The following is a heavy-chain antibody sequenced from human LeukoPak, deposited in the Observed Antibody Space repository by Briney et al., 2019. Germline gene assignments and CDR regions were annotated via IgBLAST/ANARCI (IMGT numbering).Heavy chain of an antibody. CDR3: ARDMRGSGWYFDY. Sequence: ASVKVSCKASGYTFTSHYMHWVRQAPGQGLEWMGIIHPSGGSTSYAQKFQGRVTMTRDTSTSTVYMELSRLRSDDTAVYYCARDMRGSGWYFDYWGQGTLVTVSS. V-gene: IGHV1-46*01. J-gene: IGHJ4*02. CDR2: IHPSGGST. CDR1: GYTFTSHY. D-gene: IGHD6-19*01.